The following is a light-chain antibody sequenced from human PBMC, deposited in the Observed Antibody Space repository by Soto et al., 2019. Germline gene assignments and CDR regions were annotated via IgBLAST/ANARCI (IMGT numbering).Light chain of an antibody. V-gene: IGKV3-20*01. CDR2: GAS. J-gene: IGKJ4*01. Sequence: EIVLTQSPGTLSLSPGERVTLSCRASQSVSNNNLAWYQQKSGQAPRLLIYGASRRATGIRDRFSGSGSGKDFTLTIDRLEPEDFAVYYCQQYGTLLAFGGGSKVEI. CDR1: QSVSNNN. CDR3: QQYGTLLA.